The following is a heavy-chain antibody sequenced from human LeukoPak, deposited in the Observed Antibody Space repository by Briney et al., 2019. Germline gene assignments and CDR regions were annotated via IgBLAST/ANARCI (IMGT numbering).Heavy chain of an antibody. D-gene: IGHD3-22*01. CDR1: GYTFTSYY. CDR2: INPSGGTT. V-gene: IGHV1-46*01. Sequence: ASLKVSCKASGYTFTSYYIHWVRQAPGQGLEWMGIINPSGGTTSYARKFQGRVTMTSDTSTSTVYMELSSLRSEDTAVYYCARGGSTGYPFDYWGQGALVTVSS. J-gene: IGHJ4*02. CDR3: ARGGSTGYPFDY.